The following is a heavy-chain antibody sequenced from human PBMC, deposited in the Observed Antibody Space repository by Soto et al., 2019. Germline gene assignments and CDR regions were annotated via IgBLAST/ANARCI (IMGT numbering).Heavy chain of an antibody. CDR1: GFTFSSYG. CDR3: VKVGLQLDTIYYFDY. Sequence: GGSLRLSCAASGFTFSSYGMHWVRQAPGKGLEWVAVISYDGSNKYYADSVKGRFTISRDNSKNTLYLQMNSLRAEDTAVYYCVKVGLQLDTIYYFDYWGQGALVTVPQ. CDR2: ISYDGSNK. D-gene: IGHD2-2*01. V-gene: IGHV3-30*18. J-gene: IGHJ4*02.